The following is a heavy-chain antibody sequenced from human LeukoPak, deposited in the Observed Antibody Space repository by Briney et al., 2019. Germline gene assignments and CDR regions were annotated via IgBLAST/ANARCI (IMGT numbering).Heavy chain of an antibody. D-gene: IGHD1-26*01. Sequence: ASVKVSCKASGYTFTGYYMHWVRQAPGQGLEWMGIINPSGGSTSYAQKFQGRVTMTRDTSTSTVYMELSSLRSEDTAVYYCAAVGATRMYYFDYWGQGTLVTVSS. CDR3: AAVGATRMYYFDY. CDR2: INPSGGST. V-gene: IGHV1-46*01. CDR1: GYTFTGYY. J-gene: IGHJ4*02.